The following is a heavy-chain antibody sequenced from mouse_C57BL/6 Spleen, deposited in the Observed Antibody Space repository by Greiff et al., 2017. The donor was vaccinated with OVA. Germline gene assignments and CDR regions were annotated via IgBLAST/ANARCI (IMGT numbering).Heavy chain of an antibody. CDR3: AREDYYGSSYVGYFDY. Sequence: VQLQESDAELVKPGASVKISCKVSGYTFTDHTLHWMKQRPEQGLEWIGYIYPRDGSTKYNEKFKGKATLTADKSSSTAYMQLNSLTSEDSAVYFCAREDYYGSSYVGYFDYWGQGTTLTVSS. D-gene: IGHD1-1*01. V-gene: IGHV1-78*01. J-gene: IGHJ2*01. CDR1: GYTFTDHT. CDR2: IYPRDGST.